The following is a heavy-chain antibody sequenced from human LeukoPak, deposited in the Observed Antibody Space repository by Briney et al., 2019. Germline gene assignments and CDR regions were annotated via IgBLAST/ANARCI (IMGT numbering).Heavy chain of an antibody. CDR2: IKKDGSGI. J-gene: IGHJ6*04. Sequence: GGSLRLSCAVSGFPFSNSWMYWVRQAPGKGLEGVANIKKDGSGISYVESVKGRFSISRDNSRNSLYLQKNSLKVEDTAVYFCAGGNAMDVWGKGTAVTVYS. CDR1: GFPFSNSW. CDR3: AGGNAMDV. V-gene: IGHV3-7*03.